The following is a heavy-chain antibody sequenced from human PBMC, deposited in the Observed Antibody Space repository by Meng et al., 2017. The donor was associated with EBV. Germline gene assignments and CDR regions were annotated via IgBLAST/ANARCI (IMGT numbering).Heavy chain of an antibody. J-gene: IGHJ4*02. CDR3: ARVGIAVAGTGDY. Sequence: QVERVQSGAEVKKPGASVQVSCKASGYTFTGYYMHWVRQAPGQGLEWMGRINPNSGGTNYAQKFQGRVTMTRDTSISTAYMELSRLRSDDTAVYYCARVGIAVAGTGDYWGQGTLVTVSS. CDR1: GYTFTGYY. D-gene: IGHD6-19*01. CDR2: INPNSGGT. V-gene: IGHV1-2*06.